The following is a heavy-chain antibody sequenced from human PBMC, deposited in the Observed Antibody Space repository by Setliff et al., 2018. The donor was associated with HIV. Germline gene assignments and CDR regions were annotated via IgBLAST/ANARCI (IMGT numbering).Heavy chain of an antibody. Sequence: ASVKVSCKASGYSFTTYGISWVRQAPGQGLEWMGWISAKNGNTNYAQNLQGRVSMTTDTSTSTAYMELRSLRSDDTAVYYCARGATITYYFDYWGQGTLVTVSS. CDR3: ARGATITYYFDY. V-gene: IGHV1-18*01. CDR2: ISAKNGNT. D-gene: IGHD5-12*01. J-gene: IGHJ4*02. CDR1: GYSFTTYG.